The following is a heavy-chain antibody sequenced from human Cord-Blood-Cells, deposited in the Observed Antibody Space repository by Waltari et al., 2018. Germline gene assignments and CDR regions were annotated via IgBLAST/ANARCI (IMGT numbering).Heavy chain of an antibody. V-gene: IGHV4-4*07. D-gene: IGHD3-3*01. CDR1: GGSISSYY. Sequence: QVQLQESGPGLVKPSETLSLTCTVSGGSISSYYWIWIRQPAGQGLEWIGRIYTSGSTNYNPSLKSRVTMSVDTSKNQFSLKLSSVTAADTAVYYCAKVRTIFGVVTSIDAFDIWGQGTMVTVSS. CDR3: AKVRTIFGVVTSIDAFDI. J-gene: IGHJ3*02. CDR2: IYTSGST.